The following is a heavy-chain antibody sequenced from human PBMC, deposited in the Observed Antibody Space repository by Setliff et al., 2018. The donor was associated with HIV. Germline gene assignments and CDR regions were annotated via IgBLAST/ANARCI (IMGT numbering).Heavy chain of an antibody. CDR2: INSDGTST. J-gene: IGHJ4*02. CDR1: GFTFSPYW. Sequence: HPVGSLRLSCAASGFTFSPYWMHWVRQAPGKGLVWVSRINSDGTSTTYADSVKGRFTISRDNAKNTLYLQMNSLRAEDTAVYYCARDLSYDYDRSSDTFDYWGQGTLVTVSS. CDR3: ARDLSYDYDRSSDTFDY. V-gene: IGHV3-74*03. D-gene: IGHD3-22*01.